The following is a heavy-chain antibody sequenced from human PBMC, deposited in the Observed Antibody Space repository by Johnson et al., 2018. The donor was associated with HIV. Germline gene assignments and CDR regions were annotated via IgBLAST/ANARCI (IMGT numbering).Heavy chain of an antibody. CDR1: GFTFSSYG. D-gene: IGHD2-21*02. V-gene: IGHV3-30*03. J-gene: IGHJ3*02. Sequence: QMLLVESGGGWVKPGGSLRLSCAAYGFTFSSYGIHWVRQVPGKGLEWVAVISYDGSNKYYADSVKGRFTISRDNSKNTLYLQMNSLRAEDTAVYYCARGGLLSPDAFDIWGQGTMVTVSS. CDR2: ISYDGSNK. CDR3: ARGGLLSPDAFDI.